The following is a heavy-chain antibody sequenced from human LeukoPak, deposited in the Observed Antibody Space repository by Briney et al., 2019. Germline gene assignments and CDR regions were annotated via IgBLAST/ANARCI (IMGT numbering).Heavy chain of an antibody. V-gene: IGHV3-64D*06. CDR3: VKAGYSSSWYHY. CDR2: ISSNGGST. J-gene: IGHJ4*02. CDR1: GFTFSNAW. D-gene: IGHD6-13*01. Sequence: PGGSLRLSCAASGFTFSNAWMSWVRQAPGKGLEYVSAISSNGGSTYYADSVKGRFTISRDNSKNTLYLQMSSLRAEDTAVYYCVKAGYSSSWYHYWGQGTLVTVSS.